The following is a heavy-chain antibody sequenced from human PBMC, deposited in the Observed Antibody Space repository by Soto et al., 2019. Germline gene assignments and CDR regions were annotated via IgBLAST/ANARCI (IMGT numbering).Heavy chain of an antibody. Sequence: ASVKVSCKASGYTFTSYAMHWVRQAPGQRLEWMGWINAYNGNTNYAQKFQGRVTITRDTSTSTAYMELRSLRSEDTAVYYCARDRDVVVVAARYGMDVWGQGTTVTVSS. J-gene: IGHJ6*02. V-gene: IGHV1-3*01. CDR3: ARDRDVVVVAARYGMDV. CDR2: INAYNGNT. CDR1: GYTFTSYA. D-gene: IGHD2-15*01.